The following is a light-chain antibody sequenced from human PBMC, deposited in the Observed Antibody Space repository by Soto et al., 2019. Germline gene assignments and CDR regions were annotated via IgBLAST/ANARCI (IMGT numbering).Light chain of an antibody. V-gene: IGKV3-20*01. CDR1: QRVSASY. CDR3: QQYGGSPPGYV. CDR2: DAS. J-gene: IGKJ2*01. Sequence: EIVLSQSPCTLSLSPGESATLSCRASQRVSASYLAWYQQKPGQSPRLLIYDASSRATGIPDRFSGNGSGTDFTLTLNSMEPEDFAVDFCQQYGGSPPGYVFGQGTKLEIK.